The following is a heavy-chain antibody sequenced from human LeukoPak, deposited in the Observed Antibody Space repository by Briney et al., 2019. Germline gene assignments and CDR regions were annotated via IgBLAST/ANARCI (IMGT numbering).Heavy chain of an antibody. Sequence: SGTLSLTCAVSGGSVSHSNWWTWVRQSPGKGLEWIGEVHPSEGTNYNPSLKSRVTISLDKSKNQFSLELNSVTAADTAVYYCARYTAMVTDYFDYWGQGTLVTVSS. D-gene: IGHD5-18*01. J-gene: IGHJ4*02. CDR3: ARYTAMVTDYFDY. CDR2: VHPSEGT. CDR1: GGSVSHSNW. V-gene: IGHV4-4*02.